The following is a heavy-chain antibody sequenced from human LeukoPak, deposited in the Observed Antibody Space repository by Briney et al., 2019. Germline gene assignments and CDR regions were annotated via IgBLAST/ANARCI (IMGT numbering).Heavy chain of an antibody. J-gene: IGHJ5*02. D-gene: IGHD6-13*01. Sequence: SQTLSLTCAISGDSVSSNSAAWNWTRQSPSRGLEWLGRTYYRSKWYNDYAVSVKSRITINPDTSKNRFSLQLNSVTPEDTAVYYCARDRESAAAGFDPWGQGTLVTVSS. CDR2: TYYRSKWYN. CDR3: ARDRESAAAGFDP. CDR1: GDSVSSNSAA. V-gene: IGHV6-1*01.